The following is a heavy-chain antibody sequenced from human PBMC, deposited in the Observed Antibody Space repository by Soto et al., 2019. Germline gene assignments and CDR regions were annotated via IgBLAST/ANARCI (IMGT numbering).Heavy chain of an antibody. Sequence: ASVKVSCKASGYTFTGYYMHWVRQAPGQGLEWMGWINPNSGGTNYAQKFQGWVTMTRDTSISTAYMELSRLRSDDTAVYYCARGTYYYDSSGYYYVSHAYDYWGQGTLVTVSS. J-gene: IGHJ4*02. V-gene: IGHV1-2*04. D-gene: IGHD3-22*01. CDR2: INPNSGGT. CDR1: GYTFTGYY. CDR3: ARGTYYYDSSGYYYVSHAYDY.